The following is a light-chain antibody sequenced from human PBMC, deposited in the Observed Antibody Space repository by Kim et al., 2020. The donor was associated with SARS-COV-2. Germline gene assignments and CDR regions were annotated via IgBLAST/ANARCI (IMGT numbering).Light chain of an antibody. CDR2: DAS. Sequence: LSPGQRATRSCRASHTVSNYLAWYQQKPGQAPRLLIYDASNRAPGVPARFSGGGSGTDFTLTISSLEPEDSAVYYCQQRNNWPLTFGGGTKVDIK. J-gene: IGKJ4*01. CDR1: HTVSNY. V-gene: IGKV3-11*01. CDR3: QQRNNWPLT.